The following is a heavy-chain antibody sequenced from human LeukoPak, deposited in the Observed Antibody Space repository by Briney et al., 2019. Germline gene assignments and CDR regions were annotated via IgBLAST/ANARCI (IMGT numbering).Heavy chain of an antibody. Sequence: ASVKVSCKASGYTFTSYGISWVRQAPGQGLEWMGWISAYNGNTNYAQKLQGRVTMTTDTSTSTAYMELRSLRSDDTAVYYCAMTNFRPDIVVVPAAMPVDYWGQGTLVTVSP. J-gene: IGHJ4*02. CDR3: AMTNFRPDIVVVPAAMPVDY. CDR2: ISAYNGNT. V-gene: IGHV1-18*01. CDR1: GYTFTSYG. D-gene: IGHD2-2*01.